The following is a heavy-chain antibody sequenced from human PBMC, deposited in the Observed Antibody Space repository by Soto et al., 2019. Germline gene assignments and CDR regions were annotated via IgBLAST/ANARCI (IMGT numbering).Heavy chain of an antibody. J-gene: IGHJ6*02. D-gene: IGHD1-1*01. CDR3: ARNGTDMFGGMDV. Sequence: EVQLLESGGGLGQPGGSLRLSCAASGFIFNNYGMSWARQAPGKGLEWVSGISDSGDTTHYADSVKGRFIISRDYSKNTLYLEMNSLRREDTAVYYCARNGTDMFGGMDVWGQGTTVTVSS. CDR1: GFIFNNYG. V-gene: IGHV3-23*01. CDR2: ISDSGDTT.